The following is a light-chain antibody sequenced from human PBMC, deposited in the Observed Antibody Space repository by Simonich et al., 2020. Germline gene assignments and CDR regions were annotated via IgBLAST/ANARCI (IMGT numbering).Light chain of an antibody. CDR3: QQYGSSPPYT. CDR2: GAS. V-gene: IGKV3-20*01. J-gene: IGKJ2*01. Sequence: EIVLTQSPGTLSLSPGERATLSCRASQSVSSSYLAWYQQKPGQAPRLLIDGASSRATGIPDRVSGSGSGTDFTLTISRLEPEDVAVYYCQQYGSSPPYTFGQGTKLEIK. CDR1: QSVSSSY.